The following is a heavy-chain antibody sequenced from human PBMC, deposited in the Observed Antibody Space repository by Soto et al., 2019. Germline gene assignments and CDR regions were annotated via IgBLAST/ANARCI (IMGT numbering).Heavy chain of an antibody. CDR2: IYSSGST. CDR3: ASLNLSFDP. CDR1: GASISSGDSF. J-gene: IGHJ5*02. V-gene: IGHV4-30-4*01. Sequence: TSETLSLTCTVSGASISSGDSFWSWIRQPPGKGLEWIAYIYSSGSTYYNPSLKRRVAISIDTSKNQFSLNLSSLTAADTAVYYCASLNLSFDPWGQGTLVTVSS.